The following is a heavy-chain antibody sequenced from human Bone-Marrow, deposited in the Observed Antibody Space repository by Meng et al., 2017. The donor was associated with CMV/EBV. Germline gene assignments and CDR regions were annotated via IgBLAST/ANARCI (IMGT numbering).Heavy chain of an antibody. V-gene: IGHV3-74*01. CDR1: GFTFTTYW. Sequence: GESLKISCAASGFTFTTYWMHWVRQAPGKGLVWVSRINGDGTSTIYADSVKGRFTVSRDNAKNTLYLQMYSLRVEDTAVYYCARKLPGQNGMDVWGQGTTVTVSS. J-gene: IGHJ6*02. D-gene: IGHD4-23*01. CDR3: ARKLPGQNGMDV. CDR2: INGDGTST.